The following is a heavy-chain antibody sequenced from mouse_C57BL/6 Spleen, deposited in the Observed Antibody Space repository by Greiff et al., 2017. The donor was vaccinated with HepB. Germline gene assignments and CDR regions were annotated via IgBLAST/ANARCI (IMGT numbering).Heavy chain of an antibody. Sequence: EVKLVESGAELVKPGASVKLSCTASGFNIKDYYMHWVKQRTEQGLEWIGRIDPEDGETKYAPKFQGKATITADTSSNTAYLQLSSLTSEDTAVYYCAQGTTVDLFDYWGQGTTLTVSS. V-gene: IGHV14-2*01. J-gene: IGHJ2*01. D-gene: IGHD1-1*01. CDR3: AQGTTVDLFDY. CDR2: IDPEDGET. CDR1: GFNIKDYY.